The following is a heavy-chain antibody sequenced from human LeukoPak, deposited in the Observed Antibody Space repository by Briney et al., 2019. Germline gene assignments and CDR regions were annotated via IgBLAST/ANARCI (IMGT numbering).Heavy chain of an antibody. Sequence: PSQTLSLTCTVSGGSIRSGSYYWSWIRQPAGKGLEWIGRIYTSGSTNYNPSLKSRVIISVDTSKNQFSLKLSSVTAADTAVYYCARDLWGSGIDNWGQGTLVTVSS. CDR1: GGSIRSGSYY. V-gene: IGHV4-61*02. CDR3: ARDLWGSGIDN. J-gene: IGHJ4*02. CDR2: IYTSGST. D-gene: IGHD3-10*01.